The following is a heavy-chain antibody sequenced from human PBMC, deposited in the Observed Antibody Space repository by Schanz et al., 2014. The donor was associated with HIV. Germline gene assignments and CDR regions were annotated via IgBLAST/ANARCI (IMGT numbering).Heavy chain of an antibody. CDR3: ARVANWDYYGMDV. D-gene: IGHD3-16*01. Sequence: EVQLLESGGGLVQPGGSLRLSCAASGFTFSSYALNWVRQAPGKGLEWVSTISGSGGSTYYADSVKGRFTISRDNSKNTLYLQMNSLRAEDTAVYYCARVANWDYYGMDVWGRGTTVTVSS. CDR2: ISGSGGST. J-gene: IGHJ6*02. V-gene: IGHV3-23*01. CDR1: GFTFSSYA.